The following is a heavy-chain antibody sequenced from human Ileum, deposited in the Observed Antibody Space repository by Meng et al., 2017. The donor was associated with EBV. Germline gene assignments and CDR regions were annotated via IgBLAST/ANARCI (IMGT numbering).Heavy chain of an antibody. CDR2: IIPALGTP. D-gene: IGHD3-10*01. CDR3: ARGTGADY. V-gene: IGHV1-69*06. CDR1: GSTFSVYG. Sequence: QVQLVQCGPGVKKPGSSVKASCKSSGSTFSVYGITWVRQAPGQGLEWMGGIIPALGTPKYARKFQDRLTITADKSTSTGYMELHSLTSNDTAVYFCARGTGADYWGQGTLVTVSS. J-gene: IGHJ4*02.